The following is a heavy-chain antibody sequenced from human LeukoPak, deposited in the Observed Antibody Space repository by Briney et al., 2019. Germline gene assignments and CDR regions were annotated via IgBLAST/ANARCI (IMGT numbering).Heavy chain of an antibody. D-gene: IGHD6-19*01. J-gene: IGHJ4*02. Sequence: GGSLRLSCAASGFTLIDYDMHWVRQVIGKGLEWVSAIGIRGDTHYSGSVKGRFTICRENAESSLYLQMNSLRAEDTAVYYCARGGIQVSGIDEFDYWGQGTLVTVSS. V-gene: IGHV3-13*01. CDR1: GFTLIDYD. CDR2: IGIRGDT. CDR3: ARGGIQVSGIDEFDY.